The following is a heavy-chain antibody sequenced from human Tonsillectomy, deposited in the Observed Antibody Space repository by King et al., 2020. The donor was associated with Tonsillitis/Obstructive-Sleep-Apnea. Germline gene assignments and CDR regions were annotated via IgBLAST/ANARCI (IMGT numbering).Heavy chain of an antibody. CDR1: GYTFTSYG. CDR2: ISTYNGNT. D-gene: IGHD5-12*01. CDR3: ARADEYSGWFDP. V-gene: IGHV1-18*01. J-gene: IGHJ5*02. Sequence: QVQLVESGAEVKKPGASVKVSCTASGYTFTSYGITWVRQAPGQGLEWMGWISTYNGNTNYAQKLQGRVTMTTDTSTRTAYMELRSLRSDDTAVYYCARADEYSGWFDPWGQGTLVTVSS.